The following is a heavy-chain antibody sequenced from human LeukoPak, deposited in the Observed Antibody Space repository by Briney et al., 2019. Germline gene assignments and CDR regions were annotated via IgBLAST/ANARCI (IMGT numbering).Heavy chain of an antibody. CDR2: INYSGST. J-gene: IGHJ3*02. Sequence: PSETLSLTCTVSGGSISSYYWSWIWQSPGKGLEWIWCINYSGSTNYNPSLKSRVTVPVDTSKNQFSLKLSCVTAAHTAVYYCARSIRGYQLLTRDDAFDIWGQGTMVTVSS. CDR3: ARSIRGYQLLTRDDAFDI. CDR1: GGSISSYY. V-gene: IGHV4-59*01. D-gene: IGHD2-2*01.